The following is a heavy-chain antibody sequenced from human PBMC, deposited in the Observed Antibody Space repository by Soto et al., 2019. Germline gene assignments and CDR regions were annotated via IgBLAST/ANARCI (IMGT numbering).Heavy chain of an antibody. D-gene: IGHD6-13*01. Sequence: ASVKVSCKASGYTFTSYDINWVRQATGQGLEWMGWMNPNSGNTGYAQKFQGRVTMTRNTSISTAYMELSSLGSEDTAVYYCATEIGSSSWYYYYGMDVWGQGTTVTVSS. CDR2: MNPNSGNT. V-gene: IGHV1-8*01. CDR1: GYTFTSYD. J-gene: IGHJ6*02. CDR3: ATEIGSSSWYYYYGMDV.